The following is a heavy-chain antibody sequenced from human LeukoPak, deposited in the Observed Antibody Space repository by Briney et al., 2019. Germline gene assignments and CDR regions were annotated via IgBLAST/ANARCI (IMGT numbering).Heavy chain of an antibody. V-gene: IGHV7-4-1*02. CDR3: ASTEKTTVTRLDY. CDR2: INTNTGNP. J-gene: IGHJ4*02. CDR1: GYTFTSYA. D-gene: IGHD4-11*01. Sequence: ASVKVSCKAYGYTFTSYAMNWVRQAPGQGLEWMGWINTNTGNPTYAQAFTGRFVFSLDTSVSTAYLQISSLKAEDTAVYYCASTEKTTVTRLDYWGQGTLVTVSS.